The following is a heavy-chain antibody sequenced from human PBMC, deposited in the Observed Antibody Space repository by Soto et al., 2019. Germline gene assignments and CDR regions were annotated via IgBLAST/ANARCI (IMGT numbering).Heavy chain of an antibody. Sequence: GGSLRLSCAASGFTFSSYAMSWVRQAPGKGLEWVSAISGSGGSTYYADSVKDRFTISRDNSKNTLYLQMNSLRAEDTAVYYCAKGPGLTGTSLAAFDIWGQGTMVTVSS. CDR2: ISGSGGST. D-gene: IGHD1-7*01. CDR3: AKGPGLTGTSLAAFDI. V-gene: IGHV3-23*01. CDR1: GFTFSSYA. J-gene: IGHJ3*02.